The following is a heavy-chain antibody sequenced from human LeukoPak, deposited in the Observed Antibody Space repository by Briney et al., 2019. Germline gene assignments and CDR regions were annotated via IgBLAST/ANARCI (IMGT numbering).Heavy chain of an antibody. V-gene: IGHV3-48*03. CDR3: ARDVGEDYGDNGGDY. J-gene: IGHJ4*02. D-gene: IGHD4-17*01. Sequence: GGSLRLSCAASGFTFSSYEMNWVRQAPGKGLEWVSYISSSGNTIYYADSVKGRFTISGDNAKNSLYLQMNSLRAEDTAVYYCARDVGEDYGDNGGDYWGQGTLVIVSS. CDR2: ISSSGNTI. CDR1: GFTFSSYE.